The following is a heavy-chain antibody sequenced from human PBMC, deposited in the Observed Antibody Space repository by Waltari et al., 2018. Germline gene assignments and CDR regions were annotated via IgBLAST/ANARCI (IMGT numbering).Heavy chain of an antibody. CDR3: AGYNWNDAGSWFDP. D-gene: IGHD1-1*01. Sequence: QVQLQESGPGLVKPSETLSLTCTVSGYSISSGYYWGWIRQPPGKGLEWIGSICHSGSTYYNPSLKSRVTISVDTSKNQFSLKLSSVTAADTAVYYCAGYNWNDAGSWFDPWGQGTLVTVSS. V-gene: IGHV4-38-2*02. CDR1: GYSISSGYY. J-gene: IGHJ5*02. CDR2: ICHSGST.